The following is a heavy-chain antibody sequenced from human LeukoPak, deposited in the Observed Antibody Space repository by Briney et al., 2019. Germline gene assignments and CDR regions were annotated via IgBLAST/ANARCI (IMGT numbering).Heavy chain of an antibody. CDR2: IKEDGSAR. CDR3: ARVPYDSSSYYVYYYHGMDV. V-gene: IGHV3-7*03. D-gene: IGHD3-22*01. J-gene: IGHJ6*02. Sequence: GGSLRLSCAASGFSFSNYWMSWVRQSPEKGLEWVANIKEDGSARYYVDSVKGRFTISRDNPKNSLYLQMGSLRADDTAMYYCARVPYDSSSYYVYYYHGMDVWGQGTTVTVSS. CDR1: GFSFSNYW.